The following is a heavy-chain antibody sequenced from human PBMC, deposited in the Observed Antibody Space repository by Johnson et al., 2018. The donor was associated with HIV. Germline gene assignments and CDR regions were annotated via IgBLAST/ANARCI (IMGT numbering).Heavy chain of an antibody. Sequence: QVQLVESGGGVVQPGRSLRLSCVASGFSFSSFAMHWVRQAPGKGLQWVAVMSFDETNSYDSDSVDVKGRFTISRDTSKNTLYFQMNGLRAEDTAVYYCAKQNRGAFDIWGQGTMVTVSS. V-gene: IGHV3-30-3*02. J-gene: IGHJ3*02. CDR2: MSFDETNS. CDR3: AKQNRGAFDI. CDR1: GFSFSSFA.